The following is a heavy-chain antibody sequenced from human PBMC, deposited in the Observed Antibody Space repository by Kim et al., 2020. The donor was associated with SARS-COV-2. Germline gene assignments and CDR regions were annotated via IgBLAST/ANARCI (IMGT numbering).Heavy chain of an antibody. CDR3: ARHTYSSSWYESGYYFDY. Sequence: SRVTVAVDTSKNQFSLKLSSVTAADTAVYYCARHTYSSSWYESGYYFDYWGQGTLVTVSS. J-gene: IGHJ4*02. D-gene: IGHD6-13*01. V-gene: IGHV4-39*01.